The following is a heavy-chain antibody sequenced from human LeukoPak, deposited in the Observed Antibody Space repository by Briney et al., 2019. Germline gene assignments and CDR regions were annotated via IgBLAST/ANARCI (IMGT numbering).Heavy chain of an antibody. CDR1: GGTFSSYA. V-gene: IGHV1-69*04. CDR2: IIPILGIA. Sequence: GASVKVSCKASGGTFSSYAIIWVRQAPGQGLEWMGRIIPILGIANYAQKFQGRVTITADKSTSTAYMELSSLRSEDTAVYYCARGSIAAAKNYAFDIWGQGTMVTVSS. J-gene: IGHJ3*02. D-gene: IGHD6-13*01. CDR3: ARGSIAAAKNYAFDI.